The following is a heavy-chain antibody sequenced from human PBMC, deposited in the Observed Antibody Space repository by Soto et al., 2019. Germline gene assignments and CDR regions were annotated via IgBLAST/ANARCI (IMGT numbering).Heavy chain of an antibody. CDR3: ARGRGYSYGLDP. J-gene: IGHJ5*02. CDR1: GYSFTSHY. D-gene: IGHD5-18*01. CDR2: INPGGTTT. V-gene: IGHV1-46*01. Sequence: ASVKVSCKASGYSFTSHYMHWVRQAPGQGLEWMGTINPGGTTTSYAQKFQGRVTMTRDTSASTVYMELSSVTAADTAVYYCARGRGYSYGLDPWGQGTLVTVSS.